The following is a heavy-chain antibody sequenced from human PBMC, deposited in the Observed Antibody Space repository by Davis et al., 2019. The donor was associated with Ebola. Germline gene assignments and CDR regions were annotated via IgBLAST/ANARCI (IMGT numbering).Heavy chain of an antibody. V-gene: IGHV1-2*02. CDR2: INPNSGGT. D-gene: IGHD6-13*01. CDR1: GYTFTGYY. CDR3: ARDKVAAAGGTHYYYYYGMDV. J-gene: IGHJ6*02. Sequence: ASVKVSCKASGYTFTGYYMHWVRQAPGQGLEWMGWINPNSGGTNYAQKFQGRVTMTRDTSISTAYMELSRLRSDDTAVYYCARDKVAAAGGTHYYYYYGMDVWGQGTTVTVSS.